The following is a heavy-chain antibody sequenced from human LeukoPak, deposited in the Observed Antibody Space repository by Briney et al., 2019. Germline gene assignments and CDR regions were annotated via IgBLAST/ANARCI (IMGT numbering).Heavy chain of an antibody. CDR3: ARAPPRGWYPIDY. Sequence: GASVMVSCKASGYTFTSYDINWVRQATGQGLEWMGWMNPNSGNTGYAQKFQGRVTITRNTSISTAYMELSSLRSEDTAVYYCARAPPRGWYPIDYWGQGTLVTVSS. CDR2: MNPNSGNT. D-gene: IGHD6-19*01. J-gene: IGHJ4*02. V-gene: IGHV1-8*03. CDR1: GYTFTSYD.